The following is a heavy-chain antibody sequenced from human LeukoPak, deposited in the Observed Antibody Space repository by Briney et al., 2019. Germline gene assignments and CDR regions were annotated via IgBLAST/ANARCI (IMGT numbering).Heavy chain of an antibody. CDR2: ISGSGGST. D-gene: IGHD3-10*01. V-gene: IGHV3-23*01. J-gene: IGHJ6*03. CDR1: GFTFSSYA. CDR3: AKDYSPITMGRGVIIAVYYMDV. Sequence: GGSLRLSCAASGFTFSSYAMSWVRQAPGKGLEWVSAISGSGGSTYYADSVKGRFTISRDNSKNTLYLQMNSLRAEDTAVYYCAKDYSPITMGRGVIIAVYYMDVWGKGTTVTVSS.